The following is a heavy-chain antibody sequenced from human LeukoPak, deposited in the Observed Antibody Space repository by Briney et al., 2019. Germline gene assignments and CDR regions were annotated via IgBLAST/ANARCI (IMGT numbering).Heavy chain of an antibody. CDR2: INPNSGGT. V-gene: IGHV1-2*02. CDR1: GYTFTGYY. D-gene: IGHD3-10*01. J-gene: IGHJ6*03. CDR3: ARDSGGRYPPLLSYYMDV. Sequence: VASVKVSCKASGYTFTGYYMHWVRQAPGQGLEWMGWINPNSGGTNYAQKFQGRVTMTRDTSISTAYMELSRLRSDDTAVYYCARDSGGRYPPLLSYYMDVWGKGTTVTVSS.